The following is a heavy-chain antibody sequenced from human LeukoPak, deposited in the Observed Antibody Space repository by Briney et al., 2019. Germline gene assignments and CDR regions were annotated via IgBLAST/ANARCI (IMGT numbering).Heavy chain of an antibody. Sequence: TSETLSLTCTVSGGSISSSSYYWGWIRQPPGKGLEWIGSIYYSGSTYYNPSLKSRVTISVDTSKNQFSLKLSSVTAADTAVYYCARVGIAAAVGYWGQGTLVTVSS. CDR2: IYYSGST. J-gene: IGHJ4*02. CDR3: ARVGIAAAVGY. V-gene: IGHV4-39*07. D-gene: IGHD6-13*01. CDR1: GGSISSSSYY.